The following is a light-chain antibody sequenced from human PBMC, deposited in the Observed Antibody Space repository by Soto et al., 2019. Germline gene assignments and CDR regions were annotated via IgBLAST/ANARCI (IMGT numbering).Light chain of an antibody. CDR2: AAS. V-gene: IGKV1-39*01. J-gene: IGKJ2*01. CDR3: QQRNNTPYT. Sequence: PKLLIYAASSLQSGITSSFSGSGSGTEITHIIRSLQPEDLETYYCQQRNNTPYTFGQGTKLEIK.